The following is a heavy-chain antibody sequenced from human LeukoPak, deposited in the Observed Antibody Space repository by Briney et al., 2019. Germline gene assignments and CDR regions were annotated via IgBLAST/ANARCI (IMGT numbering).Heavy chain of an antibody. CDR2: IWYDGSNK. Sequence: PGGSLRLSCAASGFTFSSYGMHWVRQAPGKGLEWVAVIWYDGSNKYYADSVKGRFTISRDNSKNTLYLQMNSLRAEDTAVYYCAKGDLLGVAGRFDYWGQGTLVTVSS. D-gene: IGHD3-10*01. J-gene: IGHJ4*02. V-gene: IGHV3-33*06. CDR1: GFTFSSYG. CDR3: AKGDLLGVAGRFDY.